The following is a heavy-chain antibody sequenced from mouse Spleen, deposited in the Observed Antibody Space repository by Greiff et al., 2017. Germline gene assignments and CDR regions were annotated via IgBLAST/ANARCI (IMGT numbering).Heavy chain of an antibody. J-gene: IGHJ3*01. CDR2: INPSSGYT. D-gene: IGHD2-10*02. CDR1: GYTFTSYT. CDR3: AREWLYGNYFFAY. Sequence: QVQLQQSGAELARPGASVKMSCKASGYTFTSYTMPWVKQRPGQGLEWIGYINPSSGYTKYNQKFKDKATLTADKSASTAYMQLSSLTSEDSAVYYCAREWLYGNYFFAYWGQGTLVTVSA. V-gene: IGHV1-4*01.